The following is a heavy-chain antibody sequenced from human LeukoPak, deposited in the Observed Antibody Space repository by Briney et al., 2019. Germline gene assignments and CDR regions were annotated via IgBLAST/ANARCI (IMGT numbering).Heavy chain of an antibody. J-gene: IGHJ4*02. CDR3: VRGNFNGGIDH. V-gene: IGHV3-74*01. CDR2: ISTDGSNT. Sequence: GRSLRLSCAASGFTFRCYSMHWVRHAPGKGLGWVSRISTDGSNTKYADFVEGRFTISRDNAKNPMYLQMNSLKAEDTAAYYCVRGNFNGGIDHWGRGTLVSVSP. CDR1: GFTFRCYS.